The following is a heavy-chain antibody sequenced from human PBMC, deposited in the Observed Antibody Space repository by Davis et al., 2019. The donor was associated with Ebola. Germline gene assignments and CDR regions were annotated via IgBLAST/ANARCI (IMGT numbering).Heavy chain of an antibody. Sequence: SETLSLTCAVYGGSFSGYYWSWIRQPPGKGLEWIGEINHSGSTNYNPSLTSRVTISVDTSKNQFSLKLNSVTAADTAVYYCARERYGDYGEYYGMDVWGQGTTVTVSS. V-gene: IGHV4-34*01. CDR2: INHSGST. CDR3: ARERYGDYGEYYGMDV. J-gene: IGHJ6*02. CDR1: GGSFSGYY. D-gene: IGHD4-17*01.